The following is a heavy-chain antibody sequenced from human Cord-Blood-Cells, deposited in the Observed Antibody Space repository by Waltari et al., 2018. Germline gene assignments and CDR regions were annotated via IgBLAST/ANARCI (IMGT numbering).Heavy chain of an antibody. Sequence: QVQLVQSGAEVKKPGASVKVSCKASGYTFTSYAMHWVRQAPGQRLEWMGWINAGNGNTKYSQKFQGRVTITRDTSASTAYMELSSLRSEDTAVYYCAARAGDSYHALDIWGQGTMVTVSS. CDR2: INAGNGNT. V-gene: IGHV1-3*01. CDR1: GYTFTSYA. CDR3: AARAGDSYHALDI. J-gene: IGHJ3*02. D-gene: IGHD5-18*01.